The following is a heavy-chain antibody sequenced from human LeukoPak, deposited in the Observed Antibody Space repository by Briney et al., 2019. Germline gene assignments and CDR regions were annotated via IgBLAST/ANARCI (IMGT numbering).Heavy chain of an antibody. CDR1: GFTFNDYY. J-gene: IGHJ4*02. V-gene: IGHV3-11*01. CDR3: ARDLAVAGY. CDR2: INYSGTER. D-gene: IGHD6-19*01. Sequence: PGGSLRLSCAASGFTFNDYYMSWVRQAPGKGLEWLSYINYSGTERQYADSVKGRFTISRDNAKNSLYLQMNNLRADDTAMYYCARDLAVAGYWGQGTLVTVSS.